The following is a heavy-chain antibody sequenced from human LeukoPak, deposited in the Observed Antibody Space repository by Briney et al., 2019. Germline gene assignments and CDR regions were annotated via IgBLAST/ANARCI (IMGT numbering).Heavy chain of an antibody. V-gene: IGHV3-11*04. D-gene: IGHD6-13*01. CDR1: GFTFSDYY. CDR3: ARCGSSSYYYYYMDV. CDR2: ISSSGSTI. Sequence: PGGSLRLSCAASGFTFSDYYMSWIRQAPGKGLEWVSYISSSGSTIYYADSVKGRFTISRDNAKNSLYLQMNSLRAEDTAVYYCARCGSSSYYYYYMDVWGKGTMVTVSS. J-gene: IGHJ6*03.